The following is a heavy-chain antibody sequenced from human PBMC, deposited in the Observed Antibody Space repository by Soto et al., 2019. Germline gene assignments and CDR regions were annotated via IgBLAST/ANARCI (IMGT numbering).Heavy chain of an antibody. CDR2: IYSGGST. J-gene: IGHJ6*02. D-gene: IGHD5-18*01. Sequence: EVQLVESGGGLIQPGGSLRLSCAASGFTVSSNYMSWVRQAPGKGLEWVSAIYSGGSTYYADSVKGRFTISRDNSKNTLYLQMNSLRAEDTAVYYCAIEYSYGYYYYYAMDVWGQGTTVTVSS. CDR3: AIEYSYGYYYYYAMDV. V-gene: IGHV3-53*01. CDR1: GFTVSSNY.